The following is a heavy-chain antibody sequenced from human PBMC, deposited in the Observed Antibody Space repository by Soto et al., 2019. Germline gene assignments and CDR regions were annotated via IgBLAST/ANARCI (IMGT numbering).Heavy chain of an antibody. CDR3: ASDRGYGLIN. V-gene: IGHV1-69*12. CDR1: GGIFTSFG. Sequence: QVQLVQSGAEVKKPGSSVRVSCKASGGIFTSFGFNWVRQAPGQGLEWMGGIIPMIGLTNHSQKLQDRINLNANASTDTVYMDLSCLTSVDTAIYYCASDRGYGLINWGQGTLLTVSS. CDR2: IIPMIGLT. J-gene: IGHJ4*02. D-gene: IGHD2-15*01.